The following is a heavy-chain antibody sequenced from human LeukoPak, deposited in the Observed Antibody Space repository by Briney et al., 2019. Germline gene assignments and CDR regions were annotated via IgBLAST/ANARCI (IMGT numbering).Heavy chain of an antibody. CDR2: IYYSGST. J-gene: IGHJ4*02. CDR1: GGSISSYY. CDR3: ARGDIAARRTVFDY. V-gene: IGHV4-59*01. D-gene: IGHD6-6*01. Sequence: SETLSLICTVSGGSISSYYWSWIRQPPGKGLEWIGYIYYSGSTNYNPSLKSRVTISVDTSKNQFSLKLSSVTAADTAVYYCARGDIAARRTVFDYWGQGTLVTVSS.